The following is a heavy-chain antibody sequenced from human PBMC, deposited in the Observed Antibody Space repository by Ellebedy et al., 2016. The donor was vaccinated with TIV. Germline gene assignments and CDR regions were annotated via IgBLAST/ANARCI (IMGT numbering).Heavy chain of an antibody. CDR2: INPNSGGT. Sequence: ASVKVSCKASGYTFTGYYMHWVRQAPGQGLEWMGWINPNSGGTNYAQKFQGRVTMTRDTSIRTAYMELSRLRSDDTAVYYCARAMGLAGSWYEDYVGMDVWGQGTTVTVSS. D-gene: IGHD6-13*01. CDR3: ARAMGLAGSWYEDYVGMDV. J-gene: IGHJ6*02. CDR1: GYTFTGYY. V-gene: IGHV1-2*02.